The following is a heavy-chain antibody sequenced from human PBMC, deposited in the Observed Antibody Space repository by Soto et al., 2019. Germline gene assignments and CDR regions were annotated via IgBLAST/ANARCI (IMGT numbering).Heavy chain of an antibody. CDR1: GGSISSSSYY. D-gene: IGHD3-10*01. Sequence: SETLSLTCTVSGGSISSSSYYWGWIRQPPGKGLEWIGSIYYSGSTYYNPSLKSRVTISVDTSKNQFSLKLSSVTAADTAVYYCARHDGSGSYPVYWGQGTLVTVSS. J-gene: IGHJ4*02. V-gene: IGHV4-39*01. CDR2: IYYSGST. CDR3: ARHDGSGSYPVY.